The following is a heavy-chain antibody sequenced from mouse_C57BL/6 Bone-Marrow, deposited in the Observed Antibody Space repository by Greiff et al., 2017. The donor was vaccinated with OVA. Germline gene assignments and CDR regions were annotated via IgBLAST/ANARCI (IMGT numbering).Heavy chain of an antibody. CDR2: ISSGGSYT. J-gene: IGHJ1*03. Sequence: EVKLMESGGDLVKPGGSLKLSFPASGFTFSSYGMSWFRQPPDKRLGGVATISSGGSYTYYPDSVKGRFTISRDNAKNTLYLQMSSLKSEDTAMYYCARHDYGSVYWYFDVWGTGTTVTVSS. D-gene: IGHD1-1*01. CDR3: ARHDYGSVYWYFDV. CDR1: GFTFSSYG. V-gene: IGHV5-6*01.